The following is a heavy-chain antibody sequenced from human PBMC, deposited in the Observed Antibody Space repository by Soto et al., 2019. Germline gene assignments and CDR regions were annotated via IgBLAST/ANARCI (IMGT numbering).Heavy chain of an antibody. CDR2: IIPILGIA. CDR3: NWRWELERNNWFDP. Sequence: QVQLVQSGAEVKKPGSSVKVSCKASGGTFSSYTISWVRQAPGQGLEWMGRIIPILGIANYAQKFQGRVTITADKSTSTAYMELSSLRSEDTAVYYCNWRWELERNNWFDPWGQGTLVTVSS. V-gene: IGHV1-69*02. D-gene: IGHD1-1*01. J-gene: IGHJ5*02. CDR1: GGTFSSYT.